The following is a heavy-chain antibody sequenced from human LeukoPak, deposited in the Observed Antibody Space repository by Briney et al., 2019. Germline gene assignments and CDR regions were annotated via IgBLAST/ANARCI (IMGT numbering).Heavy chain of an antibody. Sequence: PSETLSLTCAVYGGSFSGYYWSWIRQPPGKGLEWVGEINHSGSTNYNPSLESRVNISVDTSKYQFSLKLSSVTAADTAVYYCARGRIVTYYYDSSGYYPRFVFDYWGQGTLVTVSS. D-gene: IGHD3-22*01. J-gene: IGHJ4*02. CDR1: GGSFSGYY. CDR3: ARGRIVTYYYDSSGYYPRFVFDY. V-gene: IGHV4-34*01. CDR2: INHSGST.